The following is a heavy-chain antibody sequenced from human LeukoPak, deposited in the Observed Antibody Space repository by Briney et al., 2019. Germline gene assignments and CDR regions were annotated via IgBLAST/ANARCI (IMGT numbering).Heavy chain of an antibody. Sequence: GGSLRLSCAASGFTFDDYAMHWVRQAPGKGLLWVSLISGDGGWTYYADSLKGRFTISRDNSKDSLYLQMNSLTTEDTALYYCAKDGGGGYSSTYFFDNWGQGTLVTVSA. J-gene: IGHJ4*02. CDR2: ISGDGGWT. CDR3: AKDGGGGYSSTYFFDN. D-gene: IGHD3-22*01. V-gene: IGHV3-43*02. CDR1: GFTFDDYA.